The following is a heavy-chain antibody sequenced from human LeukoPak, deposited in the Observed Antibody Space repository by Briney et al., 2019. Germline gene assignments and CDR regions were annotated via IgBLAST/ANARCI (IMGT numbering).Heavy chain of an antibody. D-gene: IGHD1/OR15-1a*01. V-gene: IGHV3-48*03. Sequence: PGGSLRLSCAASGFTFTSYEMNWVRQAPGKGLEWVSYISSSGNTIYYADSVEGRFTISRDNAKNSLYLQMNSLRAEDTAVYYCARDNWSNPRAFDIWGQGTMVTVSS. J-gene: IGHJ3*02. CDR1: GFTFTSYE. CDR2: ISSSGNTI. CDR3: ARDNWSNPRAFDI.